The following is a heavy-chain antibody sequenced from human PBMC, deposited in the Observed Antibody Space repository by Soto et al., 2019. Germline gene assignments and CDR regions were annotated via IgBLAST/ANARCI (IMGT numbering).Heavy chain of an antibody. CDR3: AKRQSFDFWSGYLPCFDC. D-gene: IGHD3-3*01. V-gene: IGHV3-23*01. J-gene: IGHJ4*02. CDR1: AINFRSYA. Sequence: PGGSLRLSCSASAINFRSYAMSWVRQAPGKGLEWVSAVGGSGSDTYYADSVKGRFTISRDDSKNTLYLHMSSLRVEDTAIYYCAKRQSFDFWSGYLPCFDCWGQGTPVTVSS. CDR2: VGGSGSDT.